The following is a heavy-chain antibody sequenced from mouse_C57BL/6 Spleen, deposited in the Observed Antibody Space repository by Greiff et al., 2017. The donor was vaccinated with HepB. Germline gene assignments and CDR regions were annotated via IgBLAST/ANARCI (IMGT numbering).Heavy chain of an antibody. CDR2: IYPGDGDT. Sequence: QVQLKESGPELVKPGASVKISCKASGYAFSSSWMNWVKQRPGKGLEWIGRIYPGDGDTNYNGKFKGKATLTADKSSSTAYMQLSSLTSEDSAVYFCARWLGNYYFDYWGQGTTLTVSS. J-gene: IGHJ2*01. V-gene: IGHV1-82*01. CDR1: GYAFSSSW. CDR3: ARWLGNYYFDY. D-gene: IGHD4-1*01.